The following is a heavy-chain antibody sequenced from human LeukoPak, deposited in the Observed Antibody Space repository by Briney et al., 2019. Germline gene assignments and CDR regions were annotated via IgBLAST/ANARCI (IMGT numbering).Heavy chain of an antibody. CDR2: ISYDGSNK. J-gene: IGHJ4*02. CDR1: GFTFSSYA. D-gene: IGHD3-3*01. CDR3: ARPLDFWSGFLDY. V-gene: IGHV3-30*04. Sequence: GGSLRLSCAASGFTFSSYAMHWVRQAPGKGLEWVAVISYDGSNKYYADSVKGRFTISRDNSKNTLYLQMNSLRAEDTAVYCCARPLDFWSGFLDYWGQGTLVTVSS.